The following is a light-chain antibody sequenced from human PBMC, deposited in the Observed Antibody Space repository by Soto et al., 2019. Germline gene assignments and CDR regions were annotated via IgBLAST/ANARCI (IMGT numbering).Light chain of an antibody. CDR1: QSISSW. J-gene: IGKJ1*01. V-gene: IGKV1-5*03. CDR3: QQYNSYST. Sequence: DIHMTQSPSTLSASLGDRVTSTCRASQSISSWLAWYQQKPGKAPKLLIYKASSLESGVPSRFSGSGSGTEFTLTISSLQPDDFATYYCQQYNSYSTFGQGTKVDIK. CDR2: KAS.